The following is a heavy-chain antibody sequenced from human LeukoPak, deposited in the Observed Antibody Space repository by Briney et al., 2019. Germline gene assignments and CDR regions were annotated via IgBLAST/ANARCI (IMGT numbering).Heavy chain of an antibody. CDR1: GFTFSDYY. Sequence: GGSLRLSCAASGFTFSDYYMSWIRQAPGKGLEWVSYISSSGSTIYYADSVKGRFTISGDNSKNTLYLQMNSLRAEDTAVYYCAKVSTPTVKYYYYYMDVWGKGTTVTVSS. CDR3: AKVSTPTVKYYYYYMDV. CDR2: ISSSGSTI. V-gene: IGHV3-11*04. D-gene: IGHD4-11*01. J-gene: IGHJ6*03.